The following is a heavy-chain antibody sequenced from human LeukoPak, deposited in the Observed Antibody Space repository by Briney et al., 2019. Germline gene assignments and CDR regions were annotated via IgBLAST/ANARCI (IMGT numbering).Heavy chain of an antibody. CDR2: MNEDGSEI. CDR3: ARGFSYLDY. J-gene: IGHJ4*02. D-gene: IGHD3-3*01. CDR1: GFTFSAYW. V-gene: IGHV3-7*05. Sequence: QTGGSLRLSCAVSGFTFSAYWMSWVRQAPGKGLEWEASMNEDGSEIYHVDSVKGRFIISRDNAKDSLFLQLNTLRAEDTAVYFCARGFSYLDYWGQGTLVTVSS.